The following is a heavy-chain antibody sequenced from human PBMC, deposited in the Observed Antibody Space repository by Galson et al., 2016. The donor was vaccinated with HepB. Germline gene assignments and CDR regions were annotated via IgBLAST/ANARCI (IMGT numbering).Heavy chain of an antibody. CDR3: ARSYLLGRGFGW. J-gene: IGHJ4*02. Sequence: CAISGDSVSSNRAGWYWIRQTPSRGLECLGRTYYRSNWHNDYAESVKSRITINPDTSKNQFSLHLNSVTPEDTAVYYCARSYLLGRGFGWWGQGTLVTVSS. CDR1: GDSVSSNRAG. CDR2: TYYRSNWHN. V-gene: IGHV6-1*01. D-gene: IGHD7-27*01.